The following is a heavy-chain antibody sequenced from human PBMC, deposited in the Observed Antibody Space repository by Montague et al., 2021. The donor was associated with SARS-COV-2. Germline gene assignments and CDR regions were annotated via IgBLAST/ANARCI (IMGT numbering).Heavy chain of an antibody. CDR1: GGSISRYS. V-gene: IGHV4-59*01. J-gene: IGHJ3*02. CDR2: IYNSGST. Sequence: SETLSLTCTVSGGSISRYSWTWIRQPPGKGLEWIGYIYNSGSTNCNPSXXSRVTISVDTSKNQFSLKLSSVAAADTAVYYCARVGRSSSWYEVAFDIWGQGTMVTVSS. CDR3: ARVGRSSSWYEVAFDI. D-gene: IGHD6-13*01.